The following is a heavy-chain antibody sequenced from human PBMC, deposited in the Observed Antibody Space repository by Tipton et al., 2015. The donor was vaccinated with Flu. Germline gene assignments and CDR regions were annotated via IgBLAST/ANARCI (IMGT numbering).Heavy chain of an antibody. CDR3: ARGGGPYCSTTSCYETDY. J-gene: IGHJ4*02. CDR1: GYTFTNYG. Sequence: QSGAEVKKPGASVKVSCKASGYTFTNYGFSWVRQAPGQGLEWMGWVSAYNGHTNYAQKFQGRVTINADESTSTAYMELSSLRSEDTAVYYCARGGGPYCSTTSCYETDYWGQGTLVTVSS. D-gene: IGHD2-2*01. CDR2: VSAYNGHT. V-gene: IGHV1-18*04.